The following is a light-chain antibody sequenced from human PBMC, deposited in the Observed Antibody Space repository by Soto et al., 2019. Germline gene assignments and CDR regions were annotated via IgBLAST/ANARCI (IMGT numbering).Light chain of an antibody. Sequence: QPVLTQPPSVSGAPGERVTISCTGSSSNIGAGYDVHWYQQLPGTAPKLLIYGNSNRPSGVPDRFSGSKSGTSASLAITGLQAEDEADYYCQSYDSSLSVWVFGGGTKLPVL. V-gene: IGLV1-40*01. CDR2: GNS. CDR3: QSYDSSLSVWV. J-gene: IGLJ3*02. CDR1: SSNIGAGYD.